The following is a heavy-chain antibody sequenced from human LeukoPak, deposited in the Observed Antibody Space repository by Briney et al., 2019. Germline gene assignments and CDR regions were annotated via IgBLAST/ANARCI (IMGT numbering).Heavy chain of an antibody. Sequence: GGSLRLSCAASGFTFSDYAMTWVRQAPGKGLEWVSYISSYSSSIYYADSVQGRFAISRDNANNSVILHMNGLRAEDTAVYYCAGGNTGYCDGPSCYNHFFFMDVWGKGTTVTVSS. CDR1: GFTFSDYA. V-gene: IGHV3-48*04. J-gene: IGHJ6*03. CDR3: AGGNTGYCDGPSCYNHFFFMDV. CDR2: ISSYSSSI. D-gene: IGHD2-15*01.